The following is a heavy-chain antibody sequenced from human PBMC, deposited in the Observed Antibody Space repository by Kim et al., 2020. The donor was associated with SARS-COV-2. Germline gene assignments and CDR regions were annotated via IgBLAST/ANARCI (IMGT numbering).Heavy chain of an antibody. D-gene: IGHD2-2*01. J-gene: IGHJ4*02. Sequence: GGSLRLSCAASGFTFSSYAMSWVRQAPGKGLEWVSAISDSGARTYYADSVKGRFTISRDNSNNTLCLQMNSLTAEDTAVYYCAKWGTFCSSPTCYSFFDYWGRGTLVTVSS. V-gene: IGHV3-23*01. CDR1: GFTFSSYA. CDR2: ISDSGART. CDR3: AKWGTFCSSPTCYSFFDY.